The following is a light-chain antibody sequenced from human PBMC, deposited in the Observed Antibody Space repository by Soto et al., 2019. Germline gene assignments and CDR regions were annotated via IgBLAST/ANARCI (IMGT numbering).Light chain of an antibody. V-gene: IGLV3-21*04. Sequence: SYELTQPPSVSVAPGKTARITCGGINIGSKHVHWYQQKPGQAPVLVIYYDTDRPSGIPERFSGSNSGNTATLTISRVEGGDEAGYFFHVWDSSRGQPLFGGGTKLTVL. CDR3: HVWDSSRGQPL. CDR1: NIGSKH. J-gene: IGLJ2*01. CDR2: YDT.